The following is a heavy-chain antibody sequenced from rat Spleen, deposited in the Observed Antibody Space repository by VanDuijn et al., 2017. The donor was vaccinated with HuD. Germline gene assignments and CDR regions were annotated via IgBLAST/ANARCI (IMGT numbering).Heavy chain of an antibody. CDR1: GFTFSDYN. CDR2: ISTGGDNT. V-gene: IGHV5-27*01. J-gene: IGHJ2*01. D-gene: IGHD1-12*02. Sequence: EVQLVESGGGLVQPGGSLKLSCAASGFTFSDYNMAWVRQAPTKGLEWVAYISTGGDNTYYRDSVQGRFTISRDNAKSTLYLQLDSLRSEDTATYYCTTDTFYDVTYYPGGFDYWGQGVMVTVSS. CDR3: TTDTFYDVTYYPGGFDY.